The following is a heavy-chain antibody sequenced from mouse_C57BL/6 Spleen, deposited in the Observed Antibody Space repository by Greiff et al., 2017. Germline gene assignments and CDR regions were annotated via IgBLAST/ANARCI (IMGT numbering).Heavy chain of an antibody. CDR1: GFNIKDDY. J-gene: IGHJ3*01. Sequence: VQLQQSGAELVRPGASVKLSCTASGFNIKDDYMHWVKQRPEQGLEWIGWIDPENGDTEYASKFQGKAPITADTSSNTAYLQLSSLTSEDTAVYYCTTSYYYGSSYDMFAYWGQGTLVTVSA. CDR3: TTSYYYGSSYDMFAY. CDR2: IDPENGDT. D-gene: IGHD1-1*01. V-gene: IGHV14-4*01.